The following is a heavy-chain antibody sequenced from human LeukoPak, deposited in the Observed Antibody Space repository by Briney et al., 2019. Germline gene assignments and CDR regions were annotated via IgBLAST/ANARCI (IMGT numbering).Heavy chain of an antibody. CDR3: ARDYSSGWFGKGAY. D-gene: IGHD6-19*01. J-gene: IGHJ4*02. CDR1: GFTFRSYT. V-gene: IGHV3-21*06. CDR2: IDGDGTLK. Sequence: MSGGPLRLSCSGSGFTFRSYTMTWVRQAPGKGLEWVSSIDGDGTLKYYADSLKGRFTISRDNANNSVYLQMNTLTADDSGLYFCARDYSSGWFGKGAYWGQGTRVLVSS.